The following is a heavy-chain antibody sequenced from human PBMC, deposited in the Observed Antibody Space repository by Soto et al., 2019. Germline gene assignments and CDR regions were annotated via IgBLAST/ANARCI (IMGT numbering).Heavy chain of an antibody. Sequence: QLQLQESGPGLVKPSEALSLTCSVSGGSISSSSYYWGWIRQPPGKGLEWIGSIYYSGSTYYNPSLKRRVTISIDKSTTQFALKLSSLTAADTAVYYCARLEALATISYYFDFWGQGTLVTVSS. CDR3: ARLEALATISYYFDF. D-gene: IGHD3-3*01. CDR2: IYYSGST. J-gene: IGHJ4*02. CDR1: GGSISSSSYY. V-gene: IGHV4-39*01.